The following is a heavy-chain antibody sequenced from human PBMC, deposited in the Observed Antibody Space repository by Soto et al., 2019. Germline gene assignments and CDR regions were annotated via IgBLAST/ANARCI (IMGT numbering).Heavy chain of an antibody. J-gene: IGHJ5*02. CDR3: ARNAEVQYYDFWSGSNWFDP. D-gene: IGHD3-3*01. Sequence: ASVKVSCKASGYTFTVYYMHWVRQAPGQGLELMGWINPNSGGTNYAQTFQGWVTMTRDTSISTAYMELSRLRSDYTAVYYCARNAEVQYYDFWSGSNWFDPWGQGSLVTVSS. CDR1: GYTFTVYY. V-gene: IGHV1-2*04. CDR2: INPNSGGT.